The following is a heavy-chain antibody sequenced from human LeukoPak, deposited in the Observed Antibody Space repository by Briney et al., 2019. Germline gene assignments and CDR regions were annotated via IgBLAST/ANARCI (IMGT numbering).Heavy chain of an antibody. CDR2: ISGSGGST. D-gene: IGHD3-10*01. Sequence: GGSLRLSCAASGFTFSSYAMSWVRQAPGKGLEWVSAISGSGGSTYYADSVKGRFTISRDNSKSTLYLQMNSLRAEDTAVYYCAKDPNVLLWFGYFDYWGQGTLVTVSS. CDR3: AKDPNVLLWFGYFDY. J-gene: IGHJ4*02. V-gene: IGHV3-23*01. CDR1: GFTFSSYA.